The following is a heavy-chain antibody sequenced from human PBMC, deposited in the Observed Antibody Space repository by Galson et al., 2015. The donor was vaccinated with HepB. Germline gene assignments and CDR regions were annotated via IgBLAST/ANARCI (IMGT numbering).Heavy chain of an antibody. CDR2: TYYRSKWYN. CDR1: GDSVSSSSAA. Sequence: CAISGDSVSSSSAAWNWIRQSPLRGLEWLGRTYYRSKWYNDYAVSVKTRILINPDTSKNQFSLQLNSVTPEDTAVYYCARDMYYYDISDYSFFDFWGQGTLVIVSS. V-gene: IGHV6-1*01. CDR3: ARDMYYYDISDYSFFDF. D-gene: IGHD3-22*01. J-gene: IGHJ4*02.